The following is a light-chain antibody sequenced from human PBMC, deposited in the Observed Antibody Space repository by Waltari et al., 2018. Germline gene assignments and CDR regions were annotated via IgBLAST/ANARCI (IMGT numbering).Light chain of an antibody. J-gene: IGKJ2*01. V-gene: IGKV1-5*03. CDR3: QHYNTYQYT. CDR2: KAS. Sequence: TCRASQSISSWLAWYQQKPGQAPKVLIYKASSLESGVPSRFSGSGSGTEFTLTISSLQPDDFATYYCQHYNTYQYTFGQGTKLEIK. CDR1: QSISSW.